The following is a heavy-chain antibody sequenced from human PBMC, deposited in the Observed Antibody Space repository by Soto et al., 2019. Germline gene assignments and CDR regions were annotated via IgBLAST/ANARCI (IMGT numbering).Heavy chain of an antibody. Sequence: EAHLLESGGGLVQPGGSLRLSCVASGFTFNYYDVTWVRRAPGKGLEWVSTISDTGRDTYFGDSVRGRFSISRDKSRSAVFLHIHSPPVDDTALSYCAPSSERLSLVTLGGLIPLGFDYWGQGNLVTVSS. CDR1: GFTFNYYD. J-gene: IGHJ4*02. CDR2: ISDTGRDT. V-gene: IGHV3-23*01. CDR3: APSSERLSLVTLGGLIPLGFDY. D-gene: IGHD3-16*01.